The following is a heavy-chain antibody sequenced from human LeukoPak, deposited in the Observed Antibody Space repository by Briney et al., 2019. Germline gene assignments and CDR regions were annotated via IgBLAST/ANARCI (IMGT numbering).Heavy chain of an antibody. CDR2: IYTSGSP. J-gene: IGHJ5*02. CDR3: ARSFLEWNNWFDP. Sequence: SQTLSLTCTVSGGSISSGSYYWSWIRPPAGKGLEGIGRIYTSGSPNYNPSLKSRVTMSVDTSKNQFSLKLSSVTAADTAVYYCARSFLEWNNWFDPWGQGTLVTVSS. V-gene: IGHV4-61*02. D-gene: IGHD3-3*01. CDR1: GGSISSGSYY.